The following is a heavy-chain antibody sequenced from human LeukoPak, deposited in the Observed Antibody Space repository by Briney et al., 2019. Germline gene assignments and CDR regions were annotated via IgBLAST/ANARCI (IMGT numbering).Heavy chain of an antibody. D-gene: IGHD6-13*01. CDR2: ISGSGGSP. J-gene: IGHJ4*02. V-gene: IGHV3-23*01. CDR3: AKFYSSSWYEYFDY. CDR1: GFTFSSYA. Sequence: PGGSLRLSCAASGFTFSSYAMSWVRQAPGKGLEWVSAISGSGGSPYYADSVKGRFTISRDNSKKTLYLQMNSLRAEDTAVYYCAKFYSSSWYEYFDYWGQGTLVTVSS.